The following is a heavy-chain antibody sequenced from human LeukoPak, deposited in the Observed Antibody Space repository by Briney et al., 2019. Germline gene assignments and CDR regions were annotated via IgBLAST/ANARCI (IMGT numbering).Heavy chain of an antibody. CDR2: IYSGGST. D-gene: IGHD4-11*01. CDR3: ASSLTTVTLYYYYYMDV. CDR1: GFTVSSNY. Sequence: LAGGSLRLSCAASGFTVSSNYVSWVRQAPGKGLEWVSVIYSGGSTYDADSVKGRFTISRDNSKNTLYLQMNSLRAEDTAVYYCASSLTTVTLYYYYYMDVWGKGTTVTVSS. V-gene: IGHV3-66*02. J-gene: IGHJ6*03.